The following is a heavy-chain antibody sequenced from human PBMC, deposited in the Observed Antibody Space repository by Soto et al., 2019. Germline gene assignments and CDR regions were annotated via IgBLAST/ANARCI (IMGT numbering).Heavy chain of an antibody. D-gene: IGHD3-22*01. Sequence: QVQLVESGGGVVQPGRSLRLSCAASGFTFSSYGMHWVRQAPGKGLEWVAVIWYDGSNKYYADSVKGRFTISRDNSKNTLYLQMNSLRAEDTAVYYCSRKGEYYDDSLDYWGQGTLVTVSS. J-gene: IGHJ4*02. V-gene: IGHV3-33*01. CDR3: SRKGEYYDDSLDY. CDR1: GFTFSSYG. CDR2: IWYDGSNK.